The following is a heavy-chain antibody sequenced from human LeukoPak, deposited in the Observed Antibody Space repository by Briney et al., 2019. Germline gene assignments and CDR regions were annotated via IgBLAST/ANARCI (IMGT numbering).Heavy chain of an antibody. CDR1: GGSISSYY. Sequence: SETLSLTCTVSGGSISSYYWSWIRQPPGKGLEWIGYIYYSGSTNCNPSLKSRVTISVDTSKNQFSLKLSSVTAADTAVYYCARVGVAYCGGDCYSYYLDYWGQGTLVTVSS. CDR3: ARVGVAYCGGDCYSYYLDY. CDR2: IYYSGST. J-gene: IGHJ4*02. V-gene: IGHV4-59*01. D-gene: IGHD2-21*02.